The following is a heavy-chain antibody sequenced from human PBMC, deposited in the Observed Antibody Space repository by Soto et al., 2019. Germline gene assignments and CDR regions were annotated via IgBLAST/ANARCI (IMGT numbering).Heavy chain of an antibody. CDR3: ARVRSRGSTIFGVVISSWFDP. V-gene: IGHV1-2*02. D-gene: IGHD3-3*01. J-gene: IGHJ5*02. Sequence: VASVKVSCKASGYTFTGYYMHWVRQAPGQGLEWMGWINPNSGGTNYAQKFQGRVTMTRDTSISTAYMELSRLRSDDTAVYYCARVRSRGSTIFGVVISSWFDPWGQGTLVTVSS. CDR1: GYTFTGYY. CDR2: INPNSGGT.